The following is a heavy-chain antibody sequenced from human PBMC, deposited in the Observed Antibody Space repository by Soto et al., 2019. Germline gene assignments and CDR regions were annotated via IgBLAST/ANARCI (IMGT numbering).Heavy chain of an antibody. Sequence: PSETLSLTCTVSGGSISSYYWSWIRQPPGKGLEWIGYIYYSGSTNYNPSLKSRVTISVDTSKNQFSLKLSSVTAADTAVYYCARDGDFWSGQYYYYYMDVWGKGTTVTVSS. J-gene: IGHJ6*03. CDR1: GGSISSYY. CDR3: ARDGDFWSGQYYYYYMDV. D-gene: IGHD3-3*01. CDR2: IYYSGST. V-gene: IGHV4-59*01.